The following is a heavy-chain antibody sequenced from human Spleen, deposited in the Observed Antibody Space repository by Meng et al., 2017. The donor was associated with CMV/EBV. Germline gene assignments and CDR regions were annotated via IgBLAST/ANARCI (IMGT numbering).Heavy chain of an antibody. V-gene: IGHV3-21*01. J-gene: IGHJ4*02. CDR1: RFTFSTYS. CDR2: ISSDSSYI. D-gene: IGHD3-10*01. Sequence: SCAASRFTFSTYSMIWVRQAPGKGLEWVSSISSDSSYIYYADSVKGRFTISRDNARNSLYLQMNSLRAEDTAVYYCATEREAGGFDYWGQGTLVTVSS. CDR3: ATEREAGGFDY.